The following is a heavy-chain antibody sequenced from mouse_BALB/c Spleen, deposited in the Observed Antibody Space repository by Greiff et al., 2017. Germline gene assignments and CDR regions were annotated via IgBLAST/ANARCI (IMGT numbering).Heavy chain of an antibody. CDR3: ARGGAGRRVYYFDY. D-gene: IGHD3-3*01. V-gene: IGHV5-6-3*01. CDR1: GFTFSSYG. J-gene: IGHJ2*01. CDR2: INSNGGST. Sequence: EVQGVESGGGLVQPGGSLKLSCAASGFTFSSYGMSWVRQTPDKRLELVATINSNGGSTYYPDSVKGRCTISRDNAKNTLYLQMSSLKSEDTAMYYCARGGAGRRVYYFDYWGQGTTLTVSS.